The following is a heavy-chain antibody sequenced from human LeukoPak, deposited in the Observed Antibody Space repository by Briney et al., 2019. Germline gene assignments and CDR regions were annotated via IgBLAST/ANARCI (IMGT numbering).Heavy chain of an antibody. CDR3: ARRAGGYSHSYDY. D-gene: IGHD4-23*01. V-gene: IGHV3-53*01. CDR1: GFTVSGNY. CDR2: IYSGGTT. Sequence: GGSLRLSCAVSGFTVSGNYMSWVRQAPGKGLEWVSLIYSGGTTYYADSVKGRFTIPRDNSKNTLYLQMNSLRAEDTAVYYCARRAGGYSHSYDYWGQGILVTVSS. J-gene: IGHJ4*02.